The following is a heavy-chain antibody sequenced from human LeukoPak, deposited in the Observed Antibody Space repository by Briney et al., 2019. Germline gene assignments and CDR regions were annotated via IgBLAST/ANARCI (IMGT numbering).Heavy chain of an antibody. Sequence: PGGSLRLSCEASGFTFSGYAMSWVRQAPGKGLEWVSSINAFGARTYYADSVKGRFTISRDNSKNTLYLQMNSLRAEDTALYYCAKVALGYCSGSSCYYFDYGSQGTLVTVSS. V-gene: IGHV3-23*01. J-gene: IGHJ4*02. CDR3: AKVALGYCSGSSCYYFDY. D-gene: IGHD2-15*01. CDR1: GFTFSGYA. CDR2: INAFGART.